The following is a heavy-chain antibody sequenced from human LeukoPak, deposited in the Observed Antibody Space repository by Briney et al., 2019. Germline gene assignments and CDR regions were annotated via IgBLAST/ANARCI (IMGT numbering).Heavy chain of an antibody. CDR2: IKPDGSEA. J-gene: IGHJ3*02. D-gene: IGHD5-24*01. CDR3: ARVSNYIFDI. Sequence: PGGSLRLSCGVSGFTFSDYWMTWVRQAPGKGLERLASIKPDGSEAYYVDSVKGRFTISRDNAKNSLYLQMNSLRAEGTAVYFCARVSNYIFDIWGQGTMVIVSS. V-gene: IGHV3-7*01. CDR1: GFTFSDYW.